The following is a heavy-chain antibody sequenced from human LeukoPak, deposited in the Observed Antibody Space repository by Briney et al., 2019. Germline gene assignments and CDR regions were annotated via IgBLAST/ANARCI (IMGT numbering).Heavy chain of an antibody. D-gene: IGHD1-26*01. J-gene: IGHJ3*02. Sequence: SVKVSCKASGGTFSSYAISWVRQAPGQGLEWMGGIIPIFGTANYARKFQGRVTITTDESTSTAYMELSSLRSEDTAVYYCAREVGASATDAFDIWGQGTMVTVSS. V-gene: IGHV1-69*05. CDR1: GGTFSSYA. CDR2: IIPIFGTA. CDR3: AREVGASATDAFDI.